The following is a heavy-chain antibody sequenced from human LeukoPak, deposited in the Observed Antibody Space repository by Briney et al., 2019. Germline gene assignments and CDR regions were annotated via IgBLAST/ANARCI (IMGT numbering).Heavy chain of an antibody. Sequence: GGSLRLSCTASGFTFDDYAMHWVRHAPGKGLEWVSLISWDGGDTYYADSVKGRFTISRDNSKNSLYLQMNSLRAEDTAFYYCVRSISSWELLFDFWGQGTLVTVSS. D-gene: IGHD1-26*01. CDR3: VRSISSWELLFDF. V-gene: IGHV3-43D*03. CDR2: ISWDGGDT. CDR1: GFTFDDYA. J-gene: IGHJ4*02.